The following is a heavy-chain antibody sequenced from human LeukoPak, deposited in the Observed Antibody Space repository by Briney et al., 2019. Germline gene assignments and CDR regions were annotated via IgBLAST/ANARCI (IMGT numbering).Heavy chain of an antibody. Sequence: GGSLRLSCAASKFTFNNYGMHWVRQVPGKGLEWVAVIWYDGSNKYYADSVKGRFTISRDNSKNTLYLQMNSLRAEDTAVYYCARGDDYGDSWGQGTLVTVSS. CDR2: IWYDGSNK. V-gene: IGHV3-33*01. CDR3: ARGDDYGDS. D-gene: IGHD4-17*01. J-gene: IGHJ4*02. CDR1: KFTFNNYG.